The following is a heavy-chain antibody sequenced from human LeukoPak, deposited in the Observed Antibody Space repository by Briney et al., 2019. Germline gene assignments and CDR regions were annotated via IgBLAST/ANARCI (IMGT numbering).Heavy chain of an antibody. V-gene: IGHV4-39*07. CDR2: IYYSGSA. J-gene: IGHJ4*02. Sequence: SETLSLTCTVSGGSISSSSYYWGWIRQPPGKGLEWIGNIYYSGSAYYNPSLKSRVTISVDTSKNQFSLELTSVTAADTAVYFCSGENSGSSARDCWGQGTLVTVSS. CDR3: SGENSGSSARDC. CDR1: GGSISSSSYY. D-gene: IGHD3-10*01.